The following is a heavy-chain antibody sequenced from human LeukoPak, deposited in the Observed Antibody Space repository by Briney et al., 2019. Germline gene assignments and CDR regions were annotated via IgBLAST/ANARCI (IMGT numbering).Heavy chain of an antibody. D-gene: IGHD2-21*02. J-gene: IGHJ4*02. V-gene: IGHV4-30-2*01. CDR3: ASIVSAIRGQYFDY. CDR2: IYHSGST. Sequence: SETLSLTCAVYGGSFSGYYWSWIRQPPGKGLEWIGYIYHSGSTYYNPSLKSRVTISVDRSKNQFSLKLSSVTAADTAVYYCASIVSAIRGQYFDYWGQGTLVTVSS. CDR1: GGSFSGYY.